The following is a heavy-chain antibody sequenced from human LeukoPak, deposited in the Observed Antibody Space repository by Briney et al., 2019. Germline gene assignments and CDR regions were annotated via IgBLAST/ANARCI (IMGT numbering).Heavy chain of an antibody. CDR2: IYYSGST. J-gene: IGHJ5*02. CDR1: GGSISSYY. Sequence: PSETLSLTCTVSGGSISSYYWSWIRQPPGKGLEWIGYIYYSGSTNYNPSLKSRVTISVDTSKNQFSLKLSSVTAADTAVYYCAREHSNYVRNNWFDPWGQGTLVTVPS. V-gene: IGHV4-59*01. D-gene: IGHD4-11*01. CDR3: AREHSNYVRNNWFDP.